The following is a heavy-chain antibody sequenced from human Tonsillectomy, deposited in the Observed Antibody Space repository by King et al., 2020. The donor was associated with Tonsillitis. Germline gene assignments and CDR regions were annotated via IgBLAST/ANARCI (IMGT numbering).Heavy chain of an antibody. D-gene: IGHD2-2*01. CDR2: ISYDGSNK. Sequence: VQLVESGGGVVQPGRSLRLSCAASGFTFSSYAMHWVRQAPGKGLEWVAVISYDGSNKYYADSVKGRFNISRDNSKNRLYLQMNSLRAEDTAVYYCARDDEDIVVVPAAIGAFDIWGQGTMVTVSS. CDR3: ARDDEDIVVVPAAIGAFDI. J-gene: IGHJ3*02. V-gene: IGHV3-30*01. CDR1: GFTFSSYA.